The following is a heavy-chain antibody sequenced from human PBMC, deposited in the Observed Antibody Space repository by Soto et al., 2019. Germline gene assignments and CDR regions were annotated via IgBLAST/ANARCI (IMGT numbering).Heavy chain of an antibody. CDR2: ISYDGNVA. CDR3: ANAGPITNWYFDS. CDR1: GFTFSNYG. Sequence: QVQLVESGGGVVQPGRSLRLSCAASGFTFSNYGMHWVRQAPGKGLEWVIVISYDGNVAYYADSGKGRFTISRDNSKNTLYLQMNSLRTEDKAMYYCANAGPITNWYFDSWGQGTMVTVSS. D-gene: IGHD1-1*01. J-gene: IGHJ4*02. V-gene: IGHV3-30*18.